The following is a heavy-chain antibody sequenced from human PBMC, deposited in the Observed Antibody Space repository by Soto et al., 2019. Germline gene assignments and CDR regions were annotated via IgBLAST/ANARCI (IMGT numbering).Heavy chain of an antibody. CDR1: GFTFSSYS. V-gene: IGHV3-48*02. CDR2: ISSSSSTI. Sequence: EVQLVESGGGLVQPGGSLRLSCAASGFTFSSYSMNWVRQAPGKGLEWVSYISSSSSTIYYADSVKSRFTISRDNAKNSLYLQMNSLRDEDTAVYYCASRCGPPGCFDIWGQGTMVTVSS. J-gene: IGHJ3*02. CDR3: ASRCGPPGCFDI.